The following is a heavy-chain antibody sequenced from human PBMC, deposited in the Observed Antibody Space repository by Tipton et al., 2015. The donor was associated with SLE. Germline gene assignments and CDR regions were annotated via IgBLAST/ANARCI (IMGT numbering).Heavy chain of an antibody. CDR2: ISSSSSYI. D-gene: IGHD3/OR15-3a*01. CDR3: AREEGLYYYYGMDV. CDR1: GFTFSSYG. V-gene: IGHV3-21*01. J-gene: IGHJ6*02. Sequence: SLRLSCAAAGFTFSSYGMYWVRQAPGKGLEWVSSISSSSSYIYYADSVKGRFTISRDNAKNSLYLQMNSLRAEDTAVYYCAREEGLYYYYGMDVWGQGTTVTVSS.